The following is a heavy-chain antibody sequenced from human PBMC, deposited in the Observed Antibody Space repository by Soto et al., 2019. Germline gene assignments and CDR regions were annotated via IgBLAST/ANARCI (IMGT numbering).Heavy chain of an antibody. J-gene: IGHJ4*02. CDR1: GGSIGSGGYY. CDR3: ASELRGYYDSSGYYYYFDY. CDR2: IYYSGST. Sequence: SETLSLTCTVSGGSIGSGGYYWSWIRQHPGKGLEWIGYIYYSGSTYYNPSLKSRVTISVDTSKNQFSLKLSSVTAADTAVYYCASELRGYYDSSGYYYYFDYWGQATLVTVSS. V-gene: IGHV4-31*03. D-gene: IGHD3-22*01.